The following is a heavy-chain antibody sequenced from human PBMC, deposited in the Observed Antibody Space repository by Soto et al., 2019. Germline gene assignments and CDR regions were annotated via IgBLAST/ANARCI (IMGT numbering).Heavy chain of an antibody. CDR3: AKDGASQDETWYYYYYMDV. CDR2: ISYDGSNK. Sequence: GGSLRLSCAASGFTFSSYGMHWVRQAPGKGLEWVAVISYDGSNKYYADSVKGRFTISRDNSKNTLYLQMNSLRAEDTAVYYCAKDGASQDETWYYYYYMDVWGKGTTVTVSS. V-gene: IGHV3-30*18. CDR1: GFTFSSYG. D-gene: IGHD2-15*01. J-gene: IGHJ6*03.